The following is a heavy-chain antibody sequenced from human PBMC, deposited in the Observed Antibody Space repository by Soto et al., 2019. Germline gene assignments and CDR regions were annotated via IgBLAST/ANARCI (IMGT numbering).Heavy chain of an antibody. Sequence: PGGSLRLSCAASGFTFSSYSMNWVRQAPEKGLEWVSYISSSSSTIYYADSVRGRFSLSRDNSKNTLYLQMNHLKAEDTAVYYCAKLYWNPRYFDYWGQGARVTVSS. J-gene: IGHJ4*02. CDR1: GFTFSSYS. CDR3: AKLYWNPRYFDY. V-gene: IGHV3-48*01. D-gene: IGHD1-1*01. CDR2: ISSSSSTI.